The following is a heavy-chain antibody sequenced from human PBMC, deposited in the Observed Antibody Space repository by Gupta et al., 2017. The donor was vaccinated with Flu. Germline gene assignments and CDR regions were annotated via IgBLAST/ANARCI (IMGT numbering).Heavy chain of an antibody. Sequence: GLEWVSVIYSGGSTYYADSVKGRFTISRDNSKNTLYLQMNSLRAEDTAVYYCAREGVVRRGSSYHHQGYFDYWGQGTLVTVSS. D-gene: IGHD6-13*01. V-gene: IGHV3-53*01. CDR2: IYSGGST. J-gene: IGHJ4*02. CDR3: AREGVVRRGSSYHHQGYFDY.